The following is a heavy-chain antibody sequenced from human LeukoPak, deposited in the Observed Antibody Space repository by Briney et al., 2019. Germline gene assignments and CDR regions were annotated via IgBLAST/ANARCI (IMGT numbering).Heavy chain of an antibody. D-gene: IGHD6-19*01. CDR2: IYSGGST. Sequence: PGGSLRLSCAASGFTVSSNYMSWVRQAPGKGLEWVSVIYSGGSTYYADSVKGRFTISRHISQNTLYLRMNSLRAEDTAVYYCARVRLGSGWSLFDFWGQGTLVTVSS. V-gene: IGHV3-53*04. CDR3: ARVRLGSGWSLFDF. CDR1: GFTVSSNY. J-gene: IGHJ4*02.